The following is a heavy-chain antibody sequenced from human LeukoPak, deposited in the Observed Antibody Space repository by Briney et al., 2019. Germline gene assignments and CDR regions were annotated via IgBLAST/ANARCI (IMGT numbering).Heavy chain of an antibody. CDR1: GYTFTSYD. J-gene: IGHJ4*02. V-gene: IGHV1-8*01. CDR2: MNPNRGST. D-gene: IGHD5-12*01. CDR3: ARGYSGYDFGY. Sequence: GASVKLSCTASGYTFTSYDINWVRQATGQGLEWMGWMNPNRGSTGYAQKFQGRVTMTRNTSISTAYMELSSLRSEDTAVYYCARGYSGYDFGYWGQGTLVTVSS.